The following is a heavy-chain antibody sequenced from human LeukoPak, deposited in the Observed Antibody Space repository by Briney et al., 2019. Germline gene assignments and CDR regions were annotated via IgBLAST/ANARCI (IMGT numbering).Heavy chain of an antibody. V-gene: IGHV4-39*07. Sequence: SQTLSLTCTVSGGSISSGSYYWSWIRQPPGKGLEWIGEVYHSGSTHYNPSLKSRVTISVDKSKNQFSLKLSSVTAADTAVYYCARRDSGWYLDYWGQGTLVTVSS. CDR1: GGSISSGSYY. CDR2: VYHSGST. CDR3: ARRDSGWYLDY. J-gene: IGHJ4*02. D-gene: IGHD4-17*01.